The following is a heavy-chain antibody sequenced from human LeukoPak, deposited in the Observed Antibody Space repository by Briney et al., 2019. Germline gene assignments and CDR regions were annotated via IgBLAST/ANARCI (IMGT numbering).Heavy chain of an antibody. D-gene: IGHD6-19*01. CDR1: GFTFSSYA. CDR3: AKRRIAVAALDY. CDR2: ISSSGGST. V-gene: IGHV3-23*01. J-gene: IGHJ4*02. Sequence: GGSLRLSCAASGFTFSSYAMSWVRQAPGKGPEWVSAISSSGGSTYYADSVKGRFTISRDNSKNTLYLQMNSLRAEDTAVYYCAKRRIAVAALDYWGQGTLVTVSS.